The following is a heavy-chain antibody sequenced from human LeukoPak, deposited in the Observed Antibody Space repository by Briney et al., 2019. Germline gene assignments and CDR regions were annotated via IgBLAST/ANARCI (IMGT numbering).Heavy chain of an antibody. J-gene: IGHJ4*02. CDR2: ISGSGGST. CDR3: AKERIMITFGGAHDYFDY. CDR1: GFTFSSYA. D-gene: IGHD3-16*01. Sequence: GGSLRLSCAASGFTFSSYAMSWVRQAPGKGLEWVSAISGSGGSTYYADSVKGRFTISRGNSKNTLYLQMNSLRAEDTAVYYCAKERIMITFGGAHDYFDYWGQGTLVTVSS. V-gene: IGHV3-23*01.